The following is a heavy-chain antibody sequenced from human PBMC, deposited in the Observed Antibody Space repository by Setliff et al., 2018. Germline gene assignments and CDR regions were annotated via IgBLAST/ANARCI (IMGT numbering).Heavy chain of an antibody. D-gene: IGHD2-2*01. Sequence: GESLKISCKGSGYSFTTYWIAWVRQMPGTGLEWMGIMYPDYSDIRYSPSFQGQVTISADKSINTAYLQWSSLKASDTAMYYCARLVRDIVVVPAPGGDYYYYYGMDVWGQGTTVTVSS. CDR3: ARLVRDIVVVPAPGGDYYYYYGMDV. CDR1: GYSFTTYW. V-gene: IGHV5-51*01. CDR2: MYPDYSDI. J-gene: IGHJ6*02.